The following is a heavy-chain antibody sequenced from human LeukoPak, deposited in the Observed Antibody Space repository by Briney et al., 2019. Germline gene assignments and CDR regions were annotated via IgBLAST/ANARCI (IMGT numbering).Heavy chain of an antibody. CDR1: GFSVSSTY. J-gene: IGHJ5*02. CDR3: TRDRAGTQSWVEFDL. CDR2: IYTSGST. D-gene: IGHD3-10*01. V-gene: IGHV3-53*04. Sequence: GGSLRLSCAASGFSVSSTYMSWVRQAPGKGLEWVSLIYTSGSTFYADSVMGRFTISRHNSKNTLFLQMNSLRAEDSAVYYCTRDRAGTQSWVEFDLWGQGTLVTVSS.